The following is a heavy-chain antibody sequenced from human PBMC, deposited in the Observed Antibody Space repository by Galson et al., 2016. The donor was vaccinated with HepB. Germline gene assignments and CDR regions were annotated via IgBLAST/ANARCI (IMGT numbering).Heavy chain of an antibody. Sequence: SLRLSCAGYGFTFSLAWMNWVRQAPGKGLEWVGRSRNRANSYTTEYAASVEGRFTISRDNSRNSLYLQMNNLKSEDTAVYYCASYYGDYSSSAFDLWGQGTMVTVSS. V-gene: IGHV3-72*01. CDR2: SRNRANSYTT. J-gene: IGHJ3*01. CDR3: ASYYGDYSSSAFDL. D-gene: IGHD4-17*01. CDR1: GFTFSLAW.